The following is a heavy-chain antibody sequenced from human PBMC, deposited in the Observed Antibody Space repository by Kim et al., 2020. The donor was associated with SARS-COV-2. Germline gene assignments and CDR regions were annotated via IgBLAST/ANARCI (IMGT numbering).Heavy chain of an antibody. CDR1: GGSISSYY. D-gene: IGHD3-10*01. J-gene: IGHJ5*02. Sequence: SETLSLTCTVSGGSISSYYWSWIRQPPGKGLEWIGYIYYSGSTNYNPSLKSRVTISVDTSKNQFSLKLSSVTAADTAVYYCAGGSGSYYNEMSPQPQGDENWFDPWGQGTLVTVSS. CDR3: AGGSGSYYNEMSPQPQGDENWFDP. V-gene: IGHV4-59*13. CDR2: IYYSGST.